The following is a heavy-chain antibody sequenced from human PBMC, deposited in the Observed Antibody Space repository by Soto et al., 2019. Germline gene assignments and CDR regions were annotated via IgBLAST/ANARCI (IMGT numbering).Heavy chain of an antibody. Sequence: SETLSLTCTVSGGSISSRGYYWGWIRQPPGKGLEWIGTIYYSGSTYYNPSLKSRVTISVDTSKNQFSLKLSSVTAADTAVYYCATSNWSDPWGRGTLVIVSS. J-gene: IGHJ5*02. CDR2: IYYSGST. V-gene: IGHV4-39*01. CDR1: GGSISSRGYY. D-gene: IGHD2-2*01. CDR3: ATSNWSDP.